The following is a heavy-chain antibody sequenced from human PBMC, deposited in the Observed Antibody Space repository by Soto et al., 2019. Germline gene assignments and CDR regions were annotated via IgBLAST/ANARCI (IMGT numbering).Heavy chain of an antibody. CDR2: VLPITGST. CDR1: GGLFSVFS. CDR3: ATIRVRGGPLRFED. J-gene: IGHJ4*01. V-gene: IGHV1-69*06. D-gene: IGHD5-12*01. Sequence: QVQLVQSGAEVKKPGSSVKVSCKTSGGLFSVFSFNWVRQAPGQGLEWMGGVLPITGSTDYAQKFHGRLTITADRSTSTIYMELSRLTSDDTANYYCATIRVRGGPLRFEDGGQGTLISVSS.